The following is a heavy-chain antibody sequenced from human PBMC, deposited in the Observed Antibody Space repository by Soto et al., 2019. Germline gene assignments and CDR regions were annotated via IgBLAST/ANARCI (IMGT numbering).Heavy chain of an antibody. CDR2: IYYSGST. CDR1: GGSISSGDYY. Sequence: QVQLQESGPGLVKPSQTLSLTCTVSGGSISSGDYYWSWIRQPPGKGLEWIGYIYYSGSTYYNPSLQSRVTISVDTSKNQFSLKLSSVTAADTAVYYCAREGTVTIRGLNWFDPWGQGTLVTVSS. D-gene: IGHD4-4*01. V-gene: IGHV4-30-4*01. J-gene: IGHJ5*02. CDR3: AREGTVTIRGLNWFDP.